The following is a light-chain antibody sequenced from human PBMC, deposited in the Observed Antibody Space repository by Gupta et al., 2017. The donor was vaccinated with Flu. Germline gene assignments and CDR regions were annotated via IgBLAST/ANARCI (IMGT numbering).Light chain of an antibody. CDR1: NIGINS. V-gene: IGLV3-21*02. CDR2: DDR. CDR3: HVWDSSSDHGV. Sequence: GQTTKITCGGNNIGINSVHWYQQRPGQAPLLLVYDDRNRPSGIPERFSGSNSGNTATLTISRLEAGDEADYYCHVWDSSSDHGVFGRGTKLTVL. J-gene: IGLJ3*02.